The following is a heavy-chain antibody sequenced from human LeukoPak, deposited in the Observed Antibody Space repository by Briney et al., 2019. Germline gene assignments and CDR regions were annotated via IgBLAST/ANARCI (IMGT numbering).Heavy chain of an antibody. V-gene: IGHV1-69*04. CDR1: GGTFSSYT. D-gene: IGHD3-22*01. Sequence: SVKVSCKASGGTFSSYTISWVRQAPGQGLGWMGRIIPILGIANYAQKFQGRVTITADKSTSTAYMELSSLRSEDTAVYYCARDLEGYYDSSGYRGGDYWGQGTLVTVSS. CDR3: ARDLEGYYDSSGYRGGDY. CDR2: IIPILGIA. J-gene: IGHJ4*02.